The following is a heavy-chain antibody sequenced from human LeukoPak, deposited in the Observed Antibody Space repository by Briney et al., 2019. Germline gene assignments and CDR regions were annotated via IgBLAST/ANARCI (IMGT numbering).Heavy chain of an antibody. V-gene: IGHV3-74*01. J-gene: IGHJ5*02. Sequence: GGSLRLSCAASGFMFSSYWMQWVRQAPGKGLVWVSRINSDGSSTSYADSVKGRFTISRDNAKNTLYLQMNSLRAEDTAVYYCARGNGRSGYYHWGQGTLVTVSS. CDR1: GFMFSSYW. CDR2: INSDGSST. CDR3: ARGNGRSGYYH. D-gene: IGHD3-22*01.